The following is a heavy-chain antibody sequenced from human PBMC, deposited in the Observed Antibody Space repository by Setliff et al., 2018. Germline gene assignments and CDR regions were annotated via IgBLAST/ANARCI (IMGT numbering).Heavy chain of an antibody. CDR1: GFTFSTYT. CDR2: IWDDGGKK. CDR3: ARTCSGSGCYAGLES. D-gene: IGHD2-15*01. V-gene: IGHV3-33*08. Sequence: GSLRLSCAASGFTFSTYTMNWVRQAPGKGLEWVAVIWDDGGKKYHADSVKGRFTISRDNSKNTLYLEMNSLRAEDTAVYYCARTCSGSGCYAGLESWGQGTPVTVSS. J-gene: IGHJ4*02.